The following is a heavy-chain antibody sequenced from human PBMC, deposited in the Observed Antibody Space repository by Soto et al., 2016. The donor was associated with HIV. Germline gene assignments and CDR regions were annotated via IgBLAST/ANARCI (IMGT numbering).Heavy chain of an antibody. Sequence: EVQLVESGGGLVQPGRSLRLSCASSGFTVDDYAMHWVRQAPGKGLEWVSGISWNSGNIGYADSVKGRFTISRDNAKNSLYLQMDSLRPEDTAYYYCVKDNSGWYFFDSWGQGTLVTVSS. CDR2: ISWNSGNI. V-gene: IGHV3-9*01. J-gene: IGHJ4*02. D-gene: IGHD6-19*01. CDR3: VKDNSGWYFFDS. CDR1: GFTVDDYA.